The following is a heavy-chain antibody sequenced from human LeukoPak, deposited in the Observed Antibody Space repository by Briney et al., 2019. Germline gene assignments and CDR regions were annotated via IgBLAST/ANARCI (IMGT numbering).Heavy chain of an antibody. Sequence: SVKVSCKASGGTFSSYAISWVRQAPGQGPEWMGGIIPIFGTANYAQKFQGRVTITTDESTSTAYMELSSLRSEDTAVYYCARGVYDSSGYYYAYYFDYWGQGTLVTVSS. CDR2: IIPIFGTA. CDR1: GGTFSSYA. CDR3: ARGVYDSSGYYYAYYFDY. D-gene: IGHD3-22*01. J-gene: IGHJ4*02. V-gene: IGHV1-69*05.